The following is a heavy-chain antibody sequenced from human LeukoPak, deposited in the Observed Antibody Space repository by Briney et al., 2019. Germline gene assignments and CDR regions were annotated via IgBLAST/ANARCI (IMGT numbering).Heavy chain of an antibody. D-gene: IGHD4-17*01. CDR1: GYTFTGYY. Sequence: SVKVSCKASGYTFTGYYMHWVRQAPGQGLEWMGWINPNSGGTNYAQKFQGRVTMTRDTSISTAYMELSRLRSDDTAVYYCARVGTVTTSYYYYMDVWGKGTTVTVSS. J-gene: IGHJ6*03. CDR3: ARVGTVTTSYYYYMDV. V-gene: IGHV1-2*02. CDR2: INPNSGGT.